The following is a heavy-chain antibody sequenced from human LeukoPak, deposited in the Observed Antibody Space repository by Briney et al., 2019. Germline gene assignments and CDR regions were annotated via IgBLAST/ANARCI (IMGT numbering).Heavy chain of an antibody. CDR3: ARDQRGFSYSKYYFDY. CDR1: GFSFSSYG. J-gene: IGHJ4*02. CDR2: IWDDGTNK. Sequence: PGRSLRLSCAASGFSFSSYGMHWVRQAPGKGLEWVAVIWDDGTNKYYADSVKGRFTISRDNSKNTLYLQMNSLRAEDTAVYYCARDQRGFSYSKYYFDYWGQGTLVTVSS. V-gene: IGHV3-33*01. D-gene: IGHD3-10*01.